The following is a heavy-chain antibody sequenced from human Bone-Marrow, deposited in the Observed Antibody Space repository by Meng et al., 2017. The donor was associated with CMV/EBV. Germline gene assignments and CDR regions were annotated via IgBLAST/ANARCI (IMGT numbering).Heavy chain of an antibody. CDR1: GGSISSGDYF. CDR2: VFYSGAT. V-gene: IGHV4-39*07. D-gene: IGHD2-15*01. CDR3: AKGKYGGGWFDFDS. Sequence: SETLSLTCTVSGGSISSGDYFWAWIRQPPGKGLEWIANVFYSGATHYNPSLQSRVTISLDTSKNQISLRMNSVTAADTAVYYCAKGKYGGGWFDFDSWGQGMLVTVSS. J-gene: IGHJ4*02.